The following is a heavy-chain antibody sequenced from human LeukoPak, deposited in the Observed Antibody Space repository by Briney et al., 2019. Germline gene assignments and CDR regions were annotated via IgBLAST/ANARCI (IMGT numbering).Heavy chain of an antibody. CDR1: GFTFSSYG. Sequence: GGSLRLSCAASGFTFSSYGMHWVRQAPGKGLEWVAFIRYDGSNKYYADSVKGRFTISRDNSKDTLYLQMNSLRAEDTAVYYCAKGWEPSGYRYFDYWGQGTLVTVSS. CDR3: AKGWEPSGYRYFDY. J-gene: IGHJ4*02. CDR2: IRYDGSNK. V-gene: IGHV3-30*02. D-gene: IGHD3-3*01.